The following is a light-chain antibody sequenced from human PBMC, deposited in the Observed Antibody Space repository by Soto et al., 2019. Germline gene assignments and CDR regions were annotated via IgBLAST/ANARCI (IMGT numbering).Light chain of an antibody. J-gene: IGLJ2*01. CDR3: QVWDSNNDRAI. CDR2: YDR. Sequence: SYELTQPPSVSVAPGKTARITWGRTTIGTQSMHWYQKRPGQAPVLVSYYDRERPSGMPGRFSGSNSGNTATLTISRVEAGDEADYYCQVWDSNNDRAIFGGGTKLTVL. CDR1: TIGTQS. V-gene: IGLV3-21*04.